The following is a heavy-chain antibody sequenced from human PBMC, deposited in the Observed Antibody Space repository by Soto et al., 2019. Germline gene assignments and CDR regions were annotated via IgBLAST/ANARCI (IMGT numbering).Heavy chain of an antibody. CDR1: GFTLSSYS. V-gene: IGHV3-48*02. CDR2: ISSSSSTI. D-gene: IGHD3-16*01. CDR3: VRGGAFKIDY. Sequence: EVQLVESGGRLVQPGGSLRLSCAASGFTLSSYSMIWARQAPGKGLEWVSYISSSSSTIYYADSVKGRFTISRDNAKNSLYLQMNSLRDEDTAVYYCVRGGAFKIDYWGQGTLVTVSS. J-gene: IGHJ4*02.